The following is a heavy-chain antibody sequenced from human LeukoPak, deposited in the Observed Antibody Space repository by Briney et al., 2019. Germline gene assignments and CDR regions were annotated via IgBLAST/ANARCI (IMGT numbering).Heavy chain of an antibody. J-gene: IGHJ4*02. V-gene: IGHV3-33*01. Sequence: PGGSLRLSCAASGFTFSSYGMHWVRQAPGKGLEWVAVIWYDGSNKYYADSVKGRFTISRDNSKNTLYLQMNSLRAEDTAVYYCARSSYGDYGRWIFDYWGQGTLVTVSS. D-gene: IGHD4-17*01. CDR2: IWYDGSNK. CDR1: GFTFSSYG. CDR3: ARSSYGDYGRWIFDY.